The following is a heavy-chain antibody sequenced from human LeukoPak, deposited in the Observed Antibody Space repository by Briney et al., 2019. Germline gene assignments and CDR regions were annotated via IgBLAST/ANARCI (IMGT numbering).Heavy chain of an antibody. Sequence: ETLSLTCTVSGGSISSSSYYWGWIRQPPGKGLEWVANIKQDGSEKYYVDSVKGRFTISRDNAKNSLYLQMNSLRAEDTAVYYCARGGSSWYYFDYWGQGTLVTVSS. V-gene: IGHV3-7*01. CDR1: GGSISSSSYY. CDR3: ARGGSSWYYFDY. J-gene: IGHJ4*02. D-gene: IGHD6-13*01. CDR2: IKQDGSEK.